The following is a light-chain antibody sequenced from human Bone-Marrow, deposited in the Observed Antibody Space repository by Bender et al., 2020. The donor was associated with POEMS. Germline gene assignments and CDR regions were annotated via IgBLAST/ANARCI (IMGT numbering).Light chain of an antibody. V-gene: IGLV1-44*01. CDR2: SNN. CDR3: SSWDDSLNGWV. Sequence: QSVLTQPPSASGTPGQSVTISCSGTSSNFGNNAANWYQHVPGTAPKLLIYSNNQLPSGVPDRFSASTSGTSASLAISGLHSDDEADYYCSSWDDSLNGWVFGGGTKLTVL. J-gene: IGLJ3*02. CDR1: SSNFGNNA.